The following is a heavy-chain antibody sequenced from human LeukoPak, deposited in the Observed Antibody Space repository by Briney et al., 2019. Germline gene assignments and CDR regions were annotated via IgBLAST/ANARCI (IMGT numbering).Heavy chain of an antibody. D-gene: IGHD2-15*01. CDR1: GGSISTDY. V-gene: IGHV4-59*08. J-gene: IGHJ4*02. Sequence: PSETLSLTCAFSGGSISTDYWSWVRQPPGKGLQWIGYIYYSGSTNYNPSLKSRVTISLNTAKNQFSLRLRSVTAADTAVYYCARSVVVDATNLYFDYWGQGTLVTVSS. CDR3: ARSVVVDATNLYFDY. CDR2: IYYSGST.